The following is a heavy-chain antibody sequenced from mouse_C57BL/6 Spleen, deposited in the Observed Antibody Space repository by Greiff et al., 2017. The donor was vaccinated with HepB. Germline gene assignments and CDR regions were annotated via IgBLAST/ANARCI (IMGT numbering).Heavy chain of an antibody. CDR1: GYSFTDYN. CDR2: INPNYGTT. V-gene: IGHV1-39*01. J-gene: IGHJ1*03. D-gene: IGHD1-1*01. CDR3: ARGFTTVVAEGYWYFDV. Sequence: EVQGVESGPELVKPGASVKISCKASGYSFTDYNMNWVKQSNGKSLEWIGVINPNYGTTSYNQKFKGKATLTVDQSSSTAYMQLNSLTSEDSAVYYCARGFTTVVAEGYWYFDVWGTGTTVTVSS.